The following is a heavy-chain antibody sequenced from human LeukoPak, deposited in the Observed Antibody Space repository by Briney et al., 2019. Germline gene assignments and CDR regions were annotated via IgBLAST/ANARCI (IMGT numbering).Heavy chain of an antibody. CDR1: GGSISSSSYY. V-gene: IGHV4-39*01. J-gene: IGHJ4*02. D-gene: IGHD3-22*01. Sequence: KPSETLSLTCTVSGGSISSSSYYWGWIRQPPGKGLEWIGSIYYSGSTYYNPSLKSRVTISVDTSKNQFSLKLSSVTAADTAVYYCASDSSGEKLDYWGQGTLVTVSS. CDR3: ASDSSGEKLDY. CDR2: IYYSGST.